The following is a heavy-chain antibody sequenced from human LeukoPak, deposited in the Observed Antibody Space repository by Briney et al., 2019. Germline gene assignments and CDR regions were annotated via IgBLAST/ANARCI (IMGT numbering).Heavy chain of an antibody. CDR3: ARDHTVSWGSYRYNDY. CDR2: ISSSSSYI. CDR1: GFTFSSYS. Sequence: KPGGSLRLSCAASGFTFSSYSMNRVRQAPGKGLEWVSSISSSSSYIYYADSVKGRFTISRDNAKNSLYLQMNGLRAEDTAVYYCARDHTVSWGSYRYNDYWGQGTLVTVSS. D-gene: IGHD3-16*02. J-gene: IGHJ4*02. V-gene: IGHV3-21*01.